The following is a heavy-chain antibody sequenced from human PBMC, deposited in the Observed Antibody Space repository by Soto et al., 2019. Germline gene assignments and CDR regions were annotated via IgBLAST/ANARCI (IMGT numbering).Heavy chain of an antibody. CDR2: IDTSGTT. V-gene: IGHV4-4*07. Sequence: ASETLSLTCTVSGGSTSSYYVSWIRQSAGKGLEWIGRIDTSGTTNYNPSLKSRVTMSVDASKNHFSLNLTSVTAADTAVYFCARARYYDWCFDLWGLGTPVTGS. J-gene: IGHJ4*02. D-gene: IGHD3-9*01. CDR1: GGSTSSYY. CDR3: ARARYYDWCFDL.